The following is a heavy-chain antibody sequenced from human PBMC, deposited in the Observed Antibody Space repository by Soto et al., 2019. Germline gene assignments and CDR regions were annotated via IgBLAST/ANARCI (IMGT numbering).Heavy chain of an antibody. D-gene: IGHD5-12*01. CDR3: ARSLRGYSGYSGY. CDR1: GFKFSDYY. J-gene: IGHJ4*02. Sequence: QVQLVESGGGLVKPGGCLRLSCAASGFKFSDYYMSWIRQAPGKGLEWVSYISSSGSDTNYADSVKGRFTVSRDNAKNSLYLQMYSLRAEDTALYYCARSLRGYSGYSGYWGQGTLVTVSS. V-gene: IGHV3-11*05. CDR2: ISSSGSDT.